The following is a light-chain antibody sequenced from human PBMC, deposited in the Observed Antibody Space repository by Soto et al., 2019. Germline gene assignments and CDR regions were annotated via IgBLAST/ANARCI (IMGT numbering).Light chain of an antibody. CDR1: RSNIGSNS. V-gene: IGLV1-47*01. Sequence: QSVLTQPPSASGPPGQRVTMSCSGSRSNIGSNSVYWYQQLPGTAPKLLIYRNSQRPSGVPDRLSGSKSGSSASLDISGLRSEDEADYDCAAWDNSLSAVVFGGGTKLTVL. CDR2: RNS. CDR3: AAWDNSLSAVV. J-gene: IGLJ2*01.